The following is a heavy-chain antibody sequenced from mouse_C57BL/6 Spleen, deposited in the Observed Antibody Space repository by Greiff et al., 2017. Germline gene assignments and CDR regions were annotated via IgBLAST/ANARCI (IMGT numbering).Heavy chain of an antibody. J-gene: IGHJ4*01. V-gene: IGHV5-6*01. Sequence: EVKVVESGGDLVKPGGSLKLSCAASGFTFSSYGMSWVRQTPDKRLEWVATISSGGSYTYYPDSVKGRFTISRDNAKNTLYLQMSSLKSEDTAMYYCARHVLDYDVPDYYAMDYWGQGTSVTVSS. D-gene: IGHD2-4*01. CDR1: GFTFSSYG. CDR2: ISSGGSYT. CDR3: ARHVLDYDVPDYYAMDY.